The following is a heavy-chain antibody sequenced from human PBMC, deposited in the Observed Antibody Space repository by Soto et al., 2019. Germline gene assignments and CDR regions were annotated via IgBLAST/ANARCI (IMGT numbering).Heavy chain of an antibody. J-gene: IGHJ6*02. V-gene: IGHV4-31*11. CDR1: GGSIRSGAYY. Sequence: QVQLQESGPGLVRPLQTLSLTCAVSGGSIRSGAYYWSWIRQHPGKGLELIGYIYNSGSTYYNPSLESRVTISVDTSKNQFSLKLSSVTAADTAVYYCAREDYGMDVWGQGTTVTVSS. CDR3: AREDYGMDV. CDR2: IYNSGST.